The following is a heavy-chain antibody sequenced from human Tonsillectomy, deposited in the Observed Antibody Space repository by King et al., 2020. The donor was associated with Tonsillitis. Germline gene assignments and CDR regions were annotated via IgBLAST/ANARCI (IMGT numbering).Heavy chain of an antibody. CDR1: GFTFSSYA. Sequence: VQLVESGGGLIQPGGSLRLSCAASGFTFSSYAMSWVRQAPGKGLEWVSAISGSGGSTYYADSVKGRFTVSRDNSKNTLYLQMNSLRAEDTAVYYCAKVNAYDKLASGYPFDYWGQGTLVTVSS. D-gene: IGHD3-22*01. V-gene: IGHV3-23*04. J-gene: IGHJ4*01. CDR3: AKVNAYDKLASGYPFDY. CDR2: ISGSGGST.